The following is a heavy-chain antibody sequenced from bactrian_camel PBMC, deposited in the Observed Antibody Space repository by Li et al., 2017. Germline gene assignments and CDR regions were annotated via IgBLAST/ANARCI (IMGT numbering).Heavy chain of an antibody. D-gene: IGHD6*01. J-gene: IGHJ6*01. CDR3: AAVSFGTCTVRAGVDDFGS. Sequence: HVQLVESGGGSVQGGGSLRLSCEASGGTYSHYRPYCMAWFRQPPGKPREGVAAIDTRGSVTIADSVKGRFTISLDSAKNTAYLQMNSLKPEDTAMYYCAAVSFGTCTVRAGVDDFGSWGQGTQVTVS. CDR1: GGTYSHYRPYC. V-gene: IGHV3S53*01. CDR2: IDTRGSV.